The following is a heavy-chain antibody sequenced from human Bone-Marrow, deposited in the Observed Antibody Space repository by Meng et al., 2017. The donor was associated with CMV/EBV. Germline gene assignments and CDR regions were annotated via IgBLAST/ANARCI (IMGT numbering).Heavy chain of an antibody. Sequence: GGSLRLSCAASGFMFGTYGMHWVRQAPGKGLEWVAVIWNDGSDKDYADSVKGRFTVFRDNSKNTLYVQMNSLRVEDTAVYYCAKGRRSSERTFDFWGQGTLVTVSS. D-gene: IGHD3-10*01. CDR1: GFMFGTYG. J-gene: IGHJ4*02. V-gene: IGHV3-33*06. CDR2: IWNDGSDK. CDR3: AKGRRSSERTFDF.